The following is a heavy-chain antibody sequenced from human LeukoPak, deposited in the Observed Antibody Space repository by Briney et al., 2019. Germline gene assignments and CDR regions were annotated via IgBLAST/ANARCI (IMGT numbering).Heavy chain of an antibody. Sequence: SVKVSCKTSGYTFSEYYLHWVRQAPGQGLEWMGGILPIFGTTNYAQKFQARVTITADESTSTAYMEMSSLRSEDTAVYYCGRVSCGGNCYSLIGTFDIWGQGTMVTVSS. CDR3: GRVSCGGNCYSLIGTFDI. CDR2: ILPIFGTT. J-gene: IGHJ3*02. D-gene: IGHD2-15*01. CDR1: GYTFSEYY. V-gene: IGHV1-69*13.